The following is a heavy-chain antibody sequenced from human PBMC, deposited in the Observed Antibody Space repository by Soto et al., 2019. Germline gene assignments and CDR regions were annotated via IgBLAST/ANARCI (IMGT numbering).Heavy chain of an antibody. Sequence: EVQLVESGGGLVQPGGSLRLSCAASAFTFNNYWMHWVRQGPGKGLVWVSRISPDGSTTTYADSVKGRFTISRDNAKNTLYPEMNSLRVEDAAVYYCAGGFNPHSSKTEGGWQGGWFDPWGQGTLVSVTS. CDR1: AFTFNNYW. D-gene: IGHD6-13*01. CDR3: AGGFNPHSSKTEGGWQGGWFDP. V-gene: IGHV3-74*01. CDR2: ISPDGSTT. J-gene: IGHJ5*02.